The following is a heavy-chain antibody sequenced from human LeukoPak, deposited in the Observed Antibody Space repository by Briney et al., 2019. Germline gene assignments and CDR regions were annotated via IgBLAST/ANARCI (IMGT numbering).Heavy chain of an antibody. D-gene: IGHD2-2*01. V-gene: IGHV1-69*10. CDR1: GGTFSSYA. Sequence: SVKVSCKASGGTFSSYAISWVRQAPGQGLEWMGGIIPIFGIANYAQKFQGRVTITADKSTSTAYMELSSLRSEDTAVYYCARGDQLGYYYYYLDVWGKGTTVTVSS. CDR3: ARGDQLGYYYYYLDV. CDR2: IIPIFGIA. J-gene: IGHJ6*03.